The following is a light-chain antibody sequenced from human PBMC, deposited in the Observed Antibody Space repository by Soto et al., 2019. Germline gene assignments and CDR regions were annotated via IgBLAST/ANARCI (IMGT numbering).Light chain of an antibody. V-gene: IGKV3-20*01. Sequence: EIVLTQSPGTLSLSPGERATLSCRASQSVNSNYLAWYQQRPGQAPRLLIFGASFRSTGIPDRFSGSGSGTDFTLTISRLEPEDFAVYYCQQYGNSPPEFTFGPGTKVDSK. CDR3: QQYGNSPPEFT. CDR2: GAS. J-gene: IGKJ3*01. CDR1: QSVNSNY.